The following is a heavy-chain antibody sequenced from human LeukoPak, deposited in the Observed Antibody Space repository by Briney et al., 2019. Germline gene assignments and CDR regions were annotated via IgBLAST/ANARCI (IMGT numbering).Heavy chain of an antibody. D-gene: IGHD6-13*01. Sequence: ASVKVSCKASGYIFTGYYIHWVRQAPGQGLEWMGWINPNSGGTNYAQKFQGRVTMTRDTSISTAYMELSRLRSDDTAVYYCARSRLQQLGYIDYWGQGTLVTVSS. J-gene: IGHJ4*02. V-gene: IGHV1-2*02. CDR1: GYIFTGYY. CDR3: ARSRLQQLGYIDY. CDR2: INPNSGGT.